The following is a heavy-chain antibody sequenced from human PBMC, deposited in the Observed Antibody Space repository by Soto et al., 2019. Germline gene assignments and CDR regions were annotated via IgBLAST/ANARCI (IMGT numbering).Heavy chain of an antibody. J-gene: IGHJ4*02. CDR2: TYYRGNT. CDR1: DDSITGGGYF. V-gene: IGHV4-31*02. D-gene: IGHD3-10*01. CDR3: ARGGAGTYHV. Sequence: QVQLQESGPGLVKPSQTLTLTCTVSDDSITGGGYFWTWIRKLPGKGLEWLGSTYYRGNTFYNPSLRRRCTISLDPSQRLVSLGVTSVTAADTAIYFCARGGAGTYHVWGQGTLVIVAS.